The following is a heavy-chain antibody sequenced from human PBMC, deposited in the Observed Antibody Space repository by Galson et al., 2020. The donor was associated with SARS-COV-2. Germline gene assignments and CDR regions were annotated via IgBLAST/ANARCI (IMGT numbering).Heavy chain of an antibody. CDR1: GGSISSSSYY. D-gene: IGHD6-19*01. Sequence: ASETLSLTCTVSGGSISSSSYYWGWIRQPPGKGLEWIGSIYYSGSTYYNPSLKSRVTISVDTSKNQFSLKLSSVTAADTAVYYCARVAGRRGYYFDYWGQGTLVTVSS. V-gene: IGHV4-39*07. J-gene: IGHJ4*02. CDR3: ARVAGRRGYYFDY. CDR2: IYYSGST.